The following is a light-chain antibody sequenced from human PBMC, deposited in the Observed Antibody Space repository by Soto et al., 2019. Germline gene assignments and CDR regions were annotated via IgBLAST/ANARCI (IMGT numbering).Light chain of an antibody. CDR2: AAS. CDR3: QQSYSTPSIT. J-gene: IGKJ5*01. V-gene: IGKV1-39*01. CDR1: QSISSY. Sequence: DFQITQSPSSLSASVGDRVTITCRASQSISSYLNWYQQKPGKAPKLLIYAASSLQSGVPSRFSGSGSGTDFTLTISSLQPEDFATYYCQQSYSTPSITFGQGTRLEIK.